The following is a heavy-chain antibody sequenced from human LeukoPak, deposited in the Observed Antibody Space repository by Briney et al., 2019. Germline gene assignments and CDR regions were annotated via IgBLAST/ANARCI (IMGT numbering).Heavy chain of an antibody. CDR2: IYYSGST. CDR3: ARGIVSSSSANQDY. J-gene: IGHJ4*02. D-gene: IGHD6-6*01. Sequence: PSETLSLTCAVSGGSISSGGYSWSWIRQPPGKGLEWIGYIYYSGSTYYNPSLKSRVTISVDTSKNQFSLKLSSVTAADTAVYYCARGIVSSSSANQDYWGQGTLVTVSS. V-gene: IGHV4-30-4*07. CDR1: GGSISSGGYS.